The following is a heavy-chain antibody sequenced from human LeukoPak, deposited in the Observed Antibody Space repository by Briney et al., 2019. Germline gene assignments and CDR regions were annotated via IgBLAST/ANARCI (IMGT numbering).Heavy chain of an antibody. CDR3: ASPTPHSGRPPPFDY. J-gene: IGHJ4*02. D-gene: IGHD1-26*01. CDR1: VGSISSSSYY. CDR2: IYYSGST. Sequence: SETLSLTCTVSVGSISSSSYYWGWIRQPPGKGLEWIGSIYYSGSTYYNPSLKSRVTISVDTSKNQFSLKLSSVTAADTAVYYCASPTPHSGRPPPFDYWGQGTLVTVSS. V-gene: IGHV4-39*01.